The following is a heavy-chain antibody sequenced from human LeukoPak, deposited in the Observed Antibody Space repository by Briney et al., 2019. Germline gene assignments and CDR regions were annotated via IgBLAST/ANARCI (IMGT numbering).Heavy chain of an antibody. CDR1: GFTVTSKY. D-gene: IGHD6-13*01. V-gene: IGHV3-66*01. CDR2: IYSGGST. CDR3: ARGGERLAATRY. J-gene: IGHJ4*02. Sequence: GGSLRLSCAASGFTVTSKYVSWVRQAPGKGLECVSVIYSGGSTYYSDSVKGRFTISTDNSKNTLYLQMNSLRAEDTAVYYCARGGERLAATRYWGQGTLVTVSS.